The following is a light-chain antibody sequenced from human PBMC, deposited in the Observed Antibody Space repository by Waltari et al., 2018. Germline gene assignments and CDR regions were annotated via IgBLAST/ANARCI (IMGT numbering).Light chain of an antibody. CDR2: GAS. Sequence: CRASQSINSYLAWYQQKPGQAPRLLIYGASTRATGIPARFSGSGSGTDFTLTISSLQSEDFAIYYCQQYNKWPLTFGPGTK. J-gene: IGKJ3*01. CDR3: QQYNKWPLT. V-gene: IGKV3-15*01. CDR1: QSINSY.